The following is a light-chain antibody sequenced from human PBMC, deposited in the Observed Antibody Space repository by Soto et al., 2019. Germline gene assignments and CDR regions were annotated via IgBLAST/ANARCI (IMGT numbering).Light chain of an antibody. Sequence: DIQMTQSPSSLSASVGDRVTITCRASQSISSYLNWYQQKPGKAPKLLIYAASSLQSGVPSRFSGSRSVTDFTLTISSLQPEDFATYYCQQSYSTPPYTFGQGTKLEIK. J-gene: IGKJ2*01. V-gene: IGKV1-39*01. CDR1: QSISSY. CDR3: QQSYSTPPYT. CDR2: AAS.